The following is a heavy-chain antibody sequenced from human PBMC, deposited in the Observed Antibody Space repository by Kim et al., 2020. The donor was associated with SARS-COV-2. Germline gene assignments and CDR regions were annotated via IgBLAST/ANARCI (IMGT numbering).Heavy chain of an antibody. V-gene: IGHV4-4*07. Sequence: SETLSLTCTVSGDSISNYYWSWIRQSAGEGLEWIGRIYTSGSTNYNPSLNSRVTMSVDTSKNQFSLKLSSVTAADTAVYYCARDGGSGWADYWGQGILVTVSS. D-gene: IGHD6-19*01. CDR2: IYTSGST. J-gene: IGHJ4*02. CDR1: GDSISNYY. CDR3: ARDGGSGWADY.